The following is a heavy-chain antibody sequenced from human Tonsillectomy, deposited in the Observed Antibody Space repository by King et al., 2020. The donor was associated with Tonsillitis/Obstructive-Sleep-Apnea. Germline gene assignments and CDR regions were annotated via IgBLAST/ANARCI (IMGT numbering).Heavy chain of an antibody. V-gene: IGHV4-39*01. CDR2: IYYNGIT. J-gene: IGHJ6*03. CDR3: VRHHEDGDGQYYYYMDA. CDR1: GGSVSSSSYY. D-gene: IGHD4-17*01. Sequence: MQLQESGPGLVKPSETLSLTCTVSGGSVSSSSYYWGWIRQSPGKGLEWIATIYYNGITYFNPPLKSRVTMSVDTSKNQFSLKLTSVTAADTPVYYCVRHHEDGDGQYYYYMDAWGKGSTVTVS.